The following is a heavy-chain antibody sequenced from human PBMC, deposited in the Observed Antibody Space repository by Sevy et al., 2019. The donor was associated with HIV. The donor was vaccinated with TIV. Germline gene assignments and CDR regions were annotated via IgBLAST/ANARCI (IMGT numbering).Heavy chain of an antibody. V-gene: IGHV1-2*02. D-gene: IGHD2-15*01. Sequence: ASVKVSCETSGYTFTYYYIHWVRQAPGQGLEWMGWINPSSGGTQYAQKFQGRVSMTSDTSRRTSYMELRRLRSDDTALYYCARQVDNWFDPWGQGTPVTVSS. CDR2: INPSSGGT. CDR3: ARQVDNWFDP. J-gene: IGHJ5*02. CDR1: GYTFTYYY.